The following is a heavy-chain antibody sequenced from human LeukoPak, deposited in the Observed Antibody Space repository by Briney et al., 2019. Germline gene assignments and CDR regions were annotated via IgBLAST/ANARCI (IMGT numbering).Heavy chain of an antibody. V-gene: IGHV3-73*01. CDR3: ARAAYCGGDCYYYFDY. J-gene: IGHJ4*02. CDR2: IRSKANSYAT. Sequence: GGSLRLSCAASGFTFSGSAMHWVRQASGKGLEWVGRIRSKANSYATAYAASVKGRFTISRDDSKNTAYLQMNSLKTEDTAVYYCARAAYCGGDCYYYFDYWGQGILVTVSS. CDR1: GFTFSGSA. D-gene: IGHD2-21*02.